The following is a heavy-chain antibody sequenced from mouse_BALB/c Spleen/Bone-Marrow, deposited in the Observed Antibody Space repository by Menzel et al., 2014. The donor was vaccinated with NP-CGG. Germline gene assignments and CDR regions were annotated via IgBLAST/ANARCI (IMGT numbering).Heavy chain of an antibody. CDR2: IDPANGNT. D-gene: IGHD2-14*01. CDR3: ARYRLGTYFDY. V-gene: IGHV14-3*02. Sequence: EVQLQQSGAELVKPGASVRLSCTASGFNIKDTYMDWVKQRPEQGLEWIGRIDPANGNTKYDPKFQGKATITADTSSSTAYLQLSSLTSEDTAVYYCARYRLGTYFDYWGQGTTLTVSS. CDR1: GFNIKDTY. J-gene: IGHJ2*01.